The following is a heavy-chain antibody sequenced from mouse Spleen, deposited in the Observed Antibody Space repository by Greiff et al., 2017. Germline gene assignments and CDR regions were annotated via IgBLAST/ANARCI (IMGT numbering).Heavy chain of an antibody. CDR1: GFTFSDYY. CDR3: ARDRNDYGFDY. J-gene: IGHJ2*01. Sequence: EVHLVESEGGLVQPGSSMKLSCTASGFTFSDYYMAWVRQVPEKGLEWVANINYDGSSTYYLDSLKSRFIISRDNAKNILYLQMSSLKSEDTATYYCARDRNDYGFDYWGQGTTLTVSS. V-gene: IGHV5-16*01. D-gene: IGHD2-4*01. CDR2: INYDGSST.